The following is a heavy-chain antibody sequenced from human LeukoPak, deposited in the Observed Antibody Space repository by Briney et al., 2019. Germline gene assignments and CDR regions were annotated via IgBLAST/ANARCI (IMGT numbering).Heavy chain of an antibody. J-gene: IGHJ4*02. CDR1: GYTFTSYG. CDR2: ISAYNGNT. D-gene: IGHD3-16*01. V-gene: IGHV1-18*01. CDR3: ARGTPGDDYVWGSPPEFDY. Sequence: ASVKVSCKASGYTFTSYGISLVRQAPGQGHEWMGWISAYNGNTNYAQKLQGRVTMTTDTSTSTAYMELRSLRSDDTAVYYCARGTPGDDYVWGSPPEFDYWGQGTLVTVSS.